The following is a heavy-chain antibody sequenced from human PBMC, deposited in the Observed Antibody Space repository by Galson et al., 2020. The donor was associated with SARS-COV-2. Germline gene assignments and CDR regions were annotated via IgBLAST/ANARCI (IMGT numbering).Heavy chain of an antibody. V-gene: IGHV4-38-2*01. CDR3: ARHIVGAKHYYYMDV. D-gene: IGHD1-26*01. J-gene: IGHJ6*03. Sequence: SETLSLTCAVSGYSIISGYYWGLIRQPPGKGLEWIVSIYHSGSTYYNPSLKSRVTISVDTSKNQFSLKLSFVTAADTAVYYCARHIVGAKHYYYMDVWGKGTTVTVSS. CDR2: IYHSGST. CDR1: GYSIISGYY.